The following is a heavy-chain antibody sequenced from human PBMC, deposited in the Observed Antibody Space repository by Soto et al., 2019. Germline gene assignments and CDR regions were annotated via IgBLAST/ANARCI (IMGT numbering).Heavy chain of an antibody. J-gene: IGHJ5*02. V-gene: IGHV3-23*01. D-gene: IGHD2-21*02. CDR2: ISGSGSST. CDR3: AKDLMVTPSGWFDR. Sequence: EVQLLESGGGLVQPGGSLRLSCAASGFTFSSYAMRWVRQAPGKGLEWVSAISGSGSSTYDADSVKGLFTISRDKSKNTLYLQMNSVRAEDKDVYYCAKDLMVTPSGWFDRWGQGTLVTVSS. CDR1: GFTFSSYA.